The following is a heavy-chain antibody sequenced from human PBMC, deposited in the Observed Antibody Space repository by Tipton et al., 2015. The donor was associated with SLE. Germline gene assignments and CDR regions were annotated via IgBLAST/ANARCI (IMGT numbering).Heavy chain of an antibody. CDR3: AREDIVVVVAATFDY. V-gene: IGHV3-30-3*01. Sequence: SLRLSCAASGFTFSSYAMSWVRQAPGKGLEWVAVISYDGSNKYYADSVKGRFTISRDNSKNTLYLQMNSLRAEDTAVYYCAREDIVVVVAATFDYWGQGTLVTVSS. CDR2: ISYDGSNK. D-gene: IGHD2-15*01. J-gene: IGHJ4*02. CDR1: GFTFSSYA.